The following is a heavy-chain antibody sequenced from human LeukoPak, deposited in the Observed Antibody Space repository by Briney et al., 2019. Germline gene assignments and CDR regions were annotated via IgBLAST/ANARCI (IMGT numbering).Heavy chain of an antibody. Sequence: ASVTVSCKASGYTFTDYYMHWVRQAPGQGLEWMGWINPHSGGTNYAQKFQGRVTMTRDTSISTAYMELSRLRSDDTAVYYCARWMATVTTPDYWGQGTLVTVSS. V-gene: IGHV1-2*02. CDR2: INPHSGGT. CDR3: ARWMATVTTPDY. CDR1: GYTFTDYY. D-gene: IGHD4-11*01. J-gene: IGHJ4*02.